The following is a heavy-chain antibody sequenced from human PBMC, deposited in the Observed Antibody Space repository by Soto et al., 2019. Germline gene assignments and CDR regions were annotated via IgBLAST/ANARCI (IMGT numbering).Heavy chain of an antibody. J-gene: IGHJ4*01. CDR2: IKPDGSER. Sequence: EVQLVESGGGLVQPGGSLRLSCAASGFTFSTYFMTWVRQAPGKGLEWVATIKPDGSERWYVDSVKGRFTISRDNAKNSLYLEMNSLRAEDTAVYFCASDLNWPNFWGHVSLVAVSS. V-gene: IGHV3-7*01. D-gene: IGHD1-20*01. CDR1: GFTFSTYF. CDR3: ASDLNWPNF.